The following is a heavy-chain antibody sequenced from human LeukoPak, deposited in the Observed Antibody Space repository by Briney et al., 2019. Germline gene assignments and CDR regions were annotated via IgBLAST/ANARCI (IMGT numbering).Heavy chain of an antibody. D-gene: IGHD1-26*01. CDR2: ISGSGDNT. CDR3: AKMKGHPLPKYYMDV. J-gene: IGHJ6*01. CDR1: GFTFSGFA. V-gene: IGHV3-23*01. Sequence: PGGSLRLSCAASGFTFSGFAMSWVRGTPGKGLEWVSGISGSGDNTLYADSVKCRFTISRDNSKNTLYLEMNSLRAEDTAIYYCAKMKGHPLPKYYMDVWGQGTTVTVSS.